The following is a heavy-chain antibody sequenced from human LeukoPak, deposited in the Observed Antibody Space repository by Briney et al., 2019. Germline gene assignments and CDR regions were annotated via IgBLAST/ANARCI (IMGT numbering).Heavy chain of an antibody. J-gene: IGHJ1*01. Sequence: PSETLSLTCTVSGGSISSGDYYWSWIRQPPGKGLEWIGYIYYSGSAYYNPSLKSRVTISVDTSKNQFSLKLSSVTAADTAVYYCARGQAYDSSGYPSLFQHWGQGTLVTVSS. V-gene: IGHV4-30-4*01. CDR1: GGSISSGDYY. CDR2: IYYSGSA. CDR3: ARGQAYDSSGYPSLFQH. D-gene: IGHD3-22*01.